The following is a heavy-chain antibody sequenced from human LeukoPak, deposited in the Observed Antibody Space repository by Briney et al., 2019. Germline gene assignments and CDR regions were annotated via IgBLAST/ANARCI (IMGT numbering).Heavy chain of an antibody. CDR2: ISSSSSTI. J-gene: IGHJ4*02. V-gene: IGHV3-48*01. Sequence: PGGSLRLSCAASGFTFSSYSMNWVRQAPGKGLEWVSYISSSSSTIYYADSVKGRFTISRDNAKNSLYLQMNSLRAEDTAVYYCAREAYYYDSSGYYPDYWGQGTLVTVSS. D-gene: IGHD3-22*01. CDR3: AREAYYYDSSGYYPDY. CDR1: GFTFSSYS.